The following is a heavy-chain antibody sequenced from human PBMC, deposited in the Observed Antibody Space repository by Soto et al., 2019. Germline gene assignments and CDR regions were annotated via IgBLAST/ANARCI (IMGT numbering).Heavy chain of an antibody. J-gene: IGHJ4*02. CDR2: ISYDDGDNK. D-gene: IGHD4-4*01. V-gene: IGHV3-30-3*01. CDR1: GFTFSSFT. CDR3: ARTTVVSGTPDFDY. Sequence: QVQLVESGGGVVPPERSLRLSCATSGFTFSSFTMHWVRQAPGKGLEWVAVISYDDGDNKYYADSVKGRFTISRDNSKNTLYLQMNSLRPEDTAVYYCARTTVVSGTPDFDYWGQGTLVTVSS.